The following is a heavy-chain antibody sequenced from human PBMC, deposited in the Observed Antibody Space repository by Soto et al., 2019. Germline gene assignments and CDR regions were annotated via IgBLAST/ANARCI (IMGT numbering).Heavy chain of an antibody. V-gene: IGHV3-30*04. D-gene: IGHD4-4*01. J-gene: IGHJ4*02. Sequence: QVQLVESGGGVVQPGRSLRLSCAASGFTFSSYAMHWVRQAPGKGLEWVAVISYDGSETFYADSVKGRFTISRDNSERTLFLHMRSLKKEDTAVYYCAITSVADASFDYWGQGTLVTVSS. CDR2: ISYDGSET. CDR3: AITSVADASFDY. CDR1: GFTFSSYA.